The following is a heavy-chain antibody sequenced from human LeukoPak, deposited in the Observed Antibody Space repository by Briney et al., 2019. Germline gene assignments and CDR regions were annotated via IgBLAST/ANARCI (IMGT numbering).Heavy chain of an antibody. Sequence: ATVNVSFKASGYTFTGYYMHWVRQAPGQGLEWMGWINPNSGGTNYAEKFQGRVTMTRDTSISTAYMELSRLRSDDTAVYYCARDGEYYYDTSGYFPFGYWGQGTLVTVSS. J-gene: IGHJ4*02. D-gene: IGHD3-22*01. CDR2: INPNSGGT. V-gene: IGHV1-2*02. CDR3: ARDGEYYYDTSGYFPFGY. CDR1: GYTFTGYY.